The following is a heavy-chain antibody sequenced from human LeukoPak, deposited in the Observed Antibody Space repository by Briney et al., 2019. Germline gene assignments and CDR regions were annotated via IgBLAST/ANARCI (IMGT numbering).Heavy chain of an antibody. Sequence: GGSLRLSCAASGFTFTSYSMNWVRQAPGKGLEWVSTISGGGGSTYYADSVKGRFTISRDNSKNTLYLQMNSLRAEDTAVYYCARGKGGINAFDIWGQGTMVTVSS. J-gene: IGHJ3*02. CDR2: ISGGGGST. D-gene: IGHD1-26*01. V-gene: IGHV3-23*01. CDR3: ARGKGGINAFDI. CDR1: GFTFTSYS.